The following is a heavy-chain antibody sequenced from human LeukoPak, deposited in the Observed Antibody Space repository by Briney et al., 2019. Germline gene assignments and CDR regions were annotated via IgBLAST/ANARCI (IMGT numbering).Heavy chain of an antibody. CDR3: ARDSLSYGSGFYYPRYFDS. CDR2: IYSGGET. CDR1: GFTVSTNF. V-gene: IGHV3-53*01. D-gene: IGHD3-10*01. J-gene: IGHJ4*02. Sequence: GGSLGLSYAASGFTVSTNFMSWVRQAPGKGLEWVTFIYSGGETYYADSVKGRFTISRDNSKNTLYLQMNSLRAEDTAMYYCARDSLSYGSGFYYPRYFDSWGQGTLVTVSS.